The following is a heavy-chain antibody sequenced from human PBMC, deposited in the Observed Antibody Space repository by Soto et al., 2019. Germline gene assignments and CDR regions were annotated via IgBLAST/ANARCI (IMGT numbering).Heavy chain of an antibody. V-gene: IGHV4-4*02. Sequence: SETLSLTCAVSGGSISSSNWWSWVRQPPGKGLEWIGEIYHSGSTNYNPSLKSRVTISVDKSKNQFSLKLSSVTAADTAVYYCARDSMAAAGRAANYFDYWGQGTLVT. CDR3: ARDSMAAAGRAANYFDY. CDR1: GGSISSSNW. CDR2: IYHSGST. J-gene: IGHJ4*02. D-gene: IGHD6-13*01.